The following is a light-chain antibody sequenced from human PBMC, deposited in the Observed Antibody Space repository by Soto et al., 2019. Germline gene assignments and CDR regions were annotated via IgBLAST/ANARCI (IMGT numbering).Light chain of an antibody. CDR2: DAA. V-gene: IGKV1-5*01. CDR1: QSISRW. J-gene: IGKJ1*01. CDR3: QQYSDYLTWT. Sequence: DIQMTQSPSTLSASVGDRVTITCRANQSISRWLAWFQQKPGKAPRILIFDAATLERGVPPRFSGGGSGTEFTHTINSRQADDFAAYYCQQYSDYLTWTFGQGTKVEIK.